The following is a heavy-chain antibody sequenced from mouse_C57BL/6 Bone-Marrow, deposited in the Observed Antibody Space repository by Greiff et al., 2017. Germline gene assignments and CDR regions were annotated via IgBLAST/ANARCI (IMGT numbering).Heavy chain of an antibody. Sequence: VQLKQSGAELARPGASVKLSCKASGYTFTSYGISWVKQRTGQGLEWIGEIYPRSGNTYYNEKFKGKATLTADKSSSTAYMELRSLTSEDSAVYFCARSFITTVVAPYYAMDYWGQGTSVTVSS. V-gene: IGHV1-81*01. CDR2: IYPRSGNT. CDR1: GYTFTSYG. D-gene: IGHD1-1*01. J-gene: IGHJ4*01. CDR3: ARSFITTVVAPYYAMDY.